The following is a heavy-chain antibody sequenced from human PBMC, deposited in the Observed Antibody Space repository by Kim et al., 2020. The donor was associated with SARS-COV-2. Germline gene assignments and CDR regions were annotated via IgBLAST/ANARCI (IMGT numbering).Heavy chain of an antibody. V-gene: IGHV3-74*01. Sequence: GGSLRLSCAASGFTFSSYWMHWVRQTPGKGLVWVSRINSDGSSTSYADSVKGRFTISRDNAKNTLYLQMNSLRAEDTAVYYCASAEGWIQIWGYFDYWGQGTLVTVSS. J-gene: IGHJ4*02. CDR2: INSDGSST. CDR1: GFTFSSYW. CDR3: ASAEGWIQIWGYFDY. D-gene: IGHD5-18*01.